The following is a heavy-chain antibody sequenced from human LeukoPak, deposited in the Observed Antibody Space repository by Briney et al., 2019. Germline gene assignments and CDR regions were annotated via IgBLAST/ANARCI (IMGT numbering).Heavy chain of an antibody. D-gene: IGHD3-10*01. Sequence: SETLSLTCAVYGGSFSGYYWSWIRQPPGKGLEWIGEINHSGSTYYNPSLKSRVTISVDTSKNQFSLKLSSVTAADTAVYYCARLRVRGVINPWGQGTLVTVSS. V-gene: IGHV4-34*01. J-gene: IGHJ5*02. CDR1: GGSFSGYY. CDR2: INHSGST. CDR3: ARLRVRGVINP.